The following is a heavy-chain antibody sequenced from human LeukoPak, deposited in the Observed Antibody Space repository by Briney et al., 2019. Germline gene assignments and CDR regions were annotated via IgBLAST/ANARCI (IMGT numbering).Heavy chain of an antibody. CDR1: GGSLSGYY. D-gene: IGHD3-3*02. V-gene: IGHV4-34*01. Sequence: SETLSLTCAVYGGSLSGYYWSWIRQPAGKGLEWIGEINHSGSTNYNPSLKSRVTISVDTSKNQFSLKLSSVTAADTAVYYCARGSTFFYYYYSMDVWGKGTTVTVSS. J-gene: IGHJ6*03. CDR2: INHSGST. CDR3: ARGSTFFYYYYSMDV.